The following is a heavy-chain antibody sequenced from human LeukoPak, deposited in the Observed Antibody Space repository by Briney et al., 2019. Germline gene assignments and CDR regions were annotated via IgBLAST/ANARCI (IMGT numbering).Heavy chain of an antibody. D-gene: IGHD3-9*01. V-gene: IGHV4-39*01. CDR2: IYYSGST. CDR1: GGSISSSSYY. CDR3: AASRAYYDILTGYYPYYFDY. Sequence: PSETLSLTCTVSGGSISSSSYYWGWIRQPPVKGLEWIGSIYYSGSTYYNPSLKSRVTISVDTSKNQFSLKLSSVTAADTAVYYCAASRAYYDILTGYYPYYFDYWGQGTLVTVSS. J-gene: IGHJ4*02.